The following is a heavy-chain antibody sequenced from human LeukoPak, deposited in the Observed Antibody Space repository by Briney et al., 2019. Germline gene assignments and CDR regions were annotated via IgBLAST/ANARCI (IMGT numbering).Heavy chain of an antibody. CDR1: GGSFSGYY. V-gene: IGHV4-34*01. CDR3: ASSQEYGVEDY. Sequence: SETLSLTCAVYGGSFSGYYWSWIRQPPGKGLEWIGEINHSGSNNYNPSLKSRVTISVDTSKNQFPLKLSSVAAADTAVYYCASSQEYGVEDYWGKGTLVPVSS. CDR2: INHSGSN. J-gene: IGHJ4*02. D-gene: IGHD5/OR15-5a*01.